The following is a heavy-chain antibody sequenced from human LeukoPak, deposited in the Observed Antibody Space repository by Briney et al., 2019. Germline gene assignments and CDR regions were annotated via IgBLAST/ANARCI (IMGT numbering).Heavy chain of an antibody. CDR2: INWDGGST. Sequence: GGALRLSCAASGFTLDDYGMSWVREAPGKGLEWVSGINWDGGSTGYADSVKGRFTNSSDNAKNPLYLQMNSLRAADTALSYCASDTYGSVSPFDYWGQGTLVTVSS. J-gene: IGHJ4*02. V-gene: IGHV3-20*04. CDR1: GFTLDDYG. CDR3: ASDTYGSVSPFDY. D-gene: IGHD3-10*01.